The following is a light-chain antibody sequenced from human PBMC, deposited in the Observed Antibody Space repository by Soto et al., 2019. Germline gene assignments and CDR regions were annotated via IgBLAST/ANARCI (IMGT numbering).Light chain of an antibody. J-gene: IGLJ1*01. CDR1: SSDVGAYNF. CDR2: DVT. V-gene: IGLV2-14*01. CDR3: SSYTSSSTYV. Sequence: QSALTQPASVSGSPGQSITISCTGTSSDVGAYNFVSWYQQHPGKAPKLMIYDVTNRPSGVSYRFSGSKSGNTTSLTISGLQAEDEADDYCSSYTSSSTYVFGTGTKLTVL.